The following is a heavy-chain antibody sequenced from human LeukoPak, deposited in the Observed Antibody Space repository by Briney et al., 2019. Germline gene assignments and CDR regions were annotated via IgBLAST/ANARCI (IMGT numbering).Heavy chain of an antibody. V-gene: IGHV3-49*03. Sequence: GRSLRLSCTVSGFTFGAYAMSWFRQAPGNGLEWVGFIRSKAYGGTTEYAASVKGRFTISRDDSKSIAYLQMDSLKTEDAAVYYCTRERGLWSREELDYWGQGTLVTVSS. CDR2: IRSKAYGGTT. CDR1: GFTFGAYA. D-gene: IGHD1-1*01. CDR3: TRERGLWSREELDY. J-gene: IGHJ4*02.